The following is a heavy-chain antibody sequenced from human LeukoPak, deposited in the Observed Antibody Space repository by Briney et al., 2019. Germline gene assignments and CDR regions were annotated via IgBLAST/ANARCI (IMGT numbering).Heavy chain of an antibody. J-gene: IGHJ6*02. CDR3: ARDFGPYGMDV. CDR1: GFTFNNYA. D-gene: IGHD3-16*01. Sequence: GGSLRLSCAASGFTFNNYAMNWVRQAPGKGLEWVSGVSSIGDSRYYADSVKGRFTISRDNAMSTLYLQMNSLRAEDTAVYYCARDFGPYGMDVWGQGTTVTVSS. CDR2: VSSIGDSR. V-gene: IGHV3-23*01.